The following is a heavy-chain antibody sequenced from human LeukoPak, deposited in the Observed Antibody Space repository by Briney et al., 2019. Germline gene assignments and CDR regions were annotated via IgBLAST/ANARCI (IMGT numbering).Heavy chain of an antibody. D-gene: IGHD3-9*01. CDR2: INPNSGGT. V-gene: IGHV1-2*02. CDR3: ARGVLRYFDWLLPFDY. CDR1: GYTFTGYY. Sequence: ASVKVSCKASGYTFTGYYMHWVRQAPGQGLDWMGWINPNSGGTNYAQKFQGRVTMTRDTSISTAYMELSRLRSDDTAVYYCARGVLRYFDWLLPFDYWGQGTLVTVSS. J-gene: IGHJ4*02.